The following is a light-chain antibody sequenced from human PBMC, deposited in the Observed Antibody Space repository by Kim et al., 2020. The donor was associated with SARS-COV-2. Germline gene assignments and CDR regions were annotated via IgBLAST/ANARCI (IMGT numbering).Light chain of an antibody. CDR1: SSDVGGYNY. V-gene: IGLV2-11*01. J-gene: IGLJ3*02. Sequence: QSALTQPRSVSGSPGQSVTISCTGTSSDVGGYNYVSWYQQHPGKAPKLMIYDVTKRPSGVPDRFSGSKSGNTASLTISGLQAEDEADYYCCSYAGNFRVFCGGTQLTVL. CDR2: DVT. CDR3: CSYAGNFRV.